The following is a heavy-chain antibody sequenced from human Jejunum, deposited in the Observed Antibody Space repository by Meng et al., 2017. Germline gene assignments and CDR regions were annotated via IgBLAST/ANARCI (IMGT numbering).Heavy chain of an antibody. V-gene: IGHV2-5*02. CDR2: IYWDDDK. CDR3: THRREDPRSAFYYLDY. Sequence: QITLKESGPTLVKPTQTLTLTCGLSGVSLSSTGVSVGGIRQSPGKALEGLVLIYWDDDKRYNPSLMSRLTITKDTSMNHVFLTMTNIDPVDTGTYYCTHRREDPRSAFYYLDYWGRGTLVTVSS. CDR1: GVSLSSTGVS. J-gene: IGHJ4*02. D-gene: IGHD2-15*01.